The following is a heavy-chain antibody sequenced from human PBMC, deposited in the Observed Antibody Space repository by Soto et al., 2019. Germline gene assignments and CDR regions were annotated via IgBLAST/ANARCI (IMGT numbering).Heavy chain of an antibody. Sequence: EVQLVESGGGVVQPGGSLRLSCAASGFTFSSYDMHWVRQATGKGLEWVSAIGTAGDPYYPGSVKGRFTISRENAKNSLYLQMTSLRAGDTAVYYCARAMYGARGYYFDYWGQGTLVTGSS. D-gene: IGHD3-10*02. V-gene: IGHV3-13*05. CDR3: ARAMYGARGYYFDY. CDR2: IGTAGDP. J-gene: IGHJ4*02. CDR1: GFTFSSYD.